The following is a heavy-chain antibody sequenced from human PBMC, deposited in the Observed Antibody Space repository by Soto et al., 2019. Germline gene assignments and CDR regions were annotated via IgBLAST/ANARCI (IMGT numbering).Heavy chain of an antibody. J-gene: IGHJ6*02. CDR1: GFTFSSYE. CDR3: ARGYCSSTSCYNYYYYGMDV. Sequence: GGSLRLSCAASGFTFSSYEMNWVRQAPGKGLEWVSYISSSGSTIYYADSVKGRFTISRDNAKNSLYLQMNSLRAEDTAVYYCARGYCSSTSCYNYYYYGMDVWGQGTTVTVSS. V-gene: IGHV3-48*03. D-gene: IGHD2-2*02. CDR2: ISSSGSTI.